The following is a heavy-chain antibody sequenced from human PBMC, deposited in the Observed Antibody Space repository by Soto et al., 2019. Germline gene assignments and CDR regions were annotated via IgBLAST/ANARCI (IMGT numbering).Heavy chain of an antibody. CDR2: IIPILGIA. D-gene: IGHD2-21*02. V-gene: IGHV1-69*02. Sequence: SVKVSCKASGGTFSSYTISWVRQAPGQRLEWMRRIIPILGIANYAQKFQGRVTMTRDTSTSTVYMELSSLRSEDMAVYYCARGYCGGDCYSPTPYYFYYGMDVWGQGTTVTVSS. CDR3: ARGYCGGDCYSPTPYYFYYGMDV. J-gene: IGHJ6*02. CDR1: GGTFSSYT.